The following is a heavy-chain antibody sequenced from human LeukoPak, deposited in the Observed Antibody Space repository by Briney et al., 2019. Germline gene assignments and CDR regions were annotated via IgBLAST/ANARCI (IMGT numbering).Heavy chain of an antibody. CDR2: IYYTGST. J-gene: IGHJ4*02. CDR1: SGSIANYY. D-gene: IGHD6-19*01. CDR3: AGGGWSLDY. Sequence: MASETLSLTCTVSSGSIANYYWSWIRQPPGKGLEWIGYIYYTGSTNYNPSLESRVTISVDTSKNQFSLKLTSVTAADTAVYYCAGGGWSLDYWGQGTLVTVSS. V-gene: IGHV4-59*01.